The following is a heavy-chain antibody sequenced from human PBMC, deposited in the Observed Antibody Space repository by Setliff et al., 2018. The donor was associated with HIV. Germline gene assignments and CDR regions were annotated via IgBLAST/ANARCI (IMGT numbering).Heavy chain of an antibody. CDR3: ARDRVELFWDGELKYMDV. CDR1: GFSFSRYG. CDR2: IWDDGSNK. J-gene: IGHJ6*03. D-gene: IGHD3-10*01. V-gene: IGHV3-33*01. Sequence: GGSLRLSCAASGFSFSRYGIHWVRQAPGKGLEWVAVIWDDGSNKYYADSVKGRFTIFRDNSKNTLYLQMNSLRAEDTAVYYCARDRVELFWDGELKYMDVWGKGTTVTVS.